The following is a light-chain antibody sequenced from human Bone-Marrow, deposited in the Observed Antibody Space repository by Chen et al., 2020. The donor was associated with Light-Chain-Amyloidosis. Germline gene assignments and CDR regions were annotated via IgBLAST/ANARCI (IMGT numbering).Light chain of an antibody. J-gene: IGLJ2*01. CDR1: DLPTEY. V-gene: IGLV3-25*02. Sequence: SYELTQPPSVSVSPGQTARITCSGDDLPTEYAYWYQQKPGQAPVLVIHRDTERPSGISEQFSGSSSGPTATLTISGVQAEEEADYHCQSADSSGTYEVIFGGGTKLTVL. CDR3: QSADSSGTYEVI. CDR2: RDT.